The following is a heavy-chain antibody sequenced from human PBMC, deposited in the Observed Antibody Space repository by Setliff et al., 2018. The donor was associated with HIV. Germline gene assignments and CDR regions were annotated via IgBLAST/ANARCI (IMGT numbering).Heavy chain of an antibody. CDR1: GGPFNVHK. Sequence: PSETLSLTCNVYGGPFNVHKWNWVRQTPAKGLEWIGDISHTGSASHNPALGSRVAISVDAVRKRFSLNIRSLTAADTALYFCARGQFVSPGRPRHYMDVWGKGTSVTVSS. V-gene: IGHV4-34*01. D-gene: IGHD6-6*01. CDR3: ARGQFVSPGRPRHYMDV. J-gene: IGHJ6*03. CDR2: ISHTGSA.